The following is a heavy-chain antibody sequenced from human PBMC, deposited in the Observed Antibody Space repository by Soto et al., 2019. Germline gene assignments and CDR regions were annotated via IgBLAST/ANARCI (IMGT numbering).Heavy chain of an antibody. CDR2: INDYGTTI. Sequence: EVQLVESGGGLVQPGGSLRLSCAASGFNLGSYWMHWVRQAPGKGLVWVSRINDYGTTINYADSVEGRFTISRDDAKIEVYLQMNNLRAEDTAVYYCARGGLEPFDYWGQGALVTFSS. CDR3: ARGGLEPFDY. V-gene: IGHV3-74*01. J-gene: IGHJ4*02. D-gene: IGHD1-1*01. CDR1: GFNLGSYW.